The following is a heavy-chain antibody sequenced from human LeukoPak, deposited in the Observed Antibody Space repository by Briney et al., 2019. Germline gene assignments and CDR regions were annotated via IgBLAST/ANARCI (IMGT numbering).Heavy chain of an antibody. J-gene: IGHJ4*02. CDR1: GGTFSSYA. Sequence: GASVKVSCKASGGTFSSYAISWVRQAPGQGLEWMGGIIPIFGTANYAQKFQGRVTITTDESTSTAYMELSSLRSDDTAVYYCARGDRSGYYFGYWGQGTLVTVSS. CDR3: ARGDRSGYYFGY. CDR2: IIPIFGTA. V-gene: IGHV1-69*05. D-gene: IGHD3-9*01.